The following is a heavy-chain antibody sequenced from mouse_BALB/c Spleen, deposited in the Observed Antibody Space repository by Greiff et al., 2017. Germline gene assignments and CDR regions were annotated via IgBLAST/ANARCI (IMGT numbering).Heavy chain of an antibody. CDR2: INPYNDGT. V-gene: IGHV1-14*01. D-gene: IGHD2-2*01. J-gene: IGHJ4*01. CDR3: AREGLRLGRYAMDY. CDR1: GYTFTSYV. Sequence: EVQLHQSGPELVKPGASVKMSCKASGYTFTSYVMHWVKQKPGQGLEWIGYINPYNDGTKYNEKFKGKATLTSDKSSSTAYMELSSLPSEDSAVYYCAREGLRLGRYAMDYWGQGTSVTVAA.